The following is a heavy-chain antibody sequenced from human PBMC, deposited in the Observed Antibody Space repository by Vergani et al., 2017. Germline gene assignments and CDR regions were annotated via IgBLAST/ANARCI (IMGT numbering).Heavy chain of an antibody. V-gene: IGHV4-4*02. CDR1: GGSISSSNW. CDR3: ARGVAAAGTPPYYFDY. J-gene: IGHJ4*02. D-gene: IGHD6-13*01. Sequence: QVQLQESGPGLVKPSGTLSLTCAVSGGSISSSNWWSWVRQPPGEGLEWIGEIYHSGRSNYNPSLKTRVTISVDKSKNQFSLKLSSVTAADTAVYYCARGVAAAGTPPYYFDYWGQGTLVTVSS. CDR2: IYHSGRS.